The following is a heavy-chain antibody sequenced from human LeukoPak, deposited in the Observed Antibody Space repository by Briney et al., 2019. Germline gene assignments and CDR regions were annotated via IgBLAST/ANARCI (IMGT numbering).Heavy chain of an antibody. V-gene: IGHV3-48*04. CDR3: ARVRSVGGNPHAFNI. CDR2: ITSGSRTS. Sequence: PGGSLRLSCAASGFTFSSYAMSWVRQAPGKGLEWLSYITSGSRTSYYADSVKGRFTISRDDAKNSLYLQMNSLRVEDTALYYCARVRSVGGNPHAFNIWGQGTMVTVSS. D-gene: IGHD4-23*01. J-gene: IGHJ3*02. CDR1: GFTFSSYA.